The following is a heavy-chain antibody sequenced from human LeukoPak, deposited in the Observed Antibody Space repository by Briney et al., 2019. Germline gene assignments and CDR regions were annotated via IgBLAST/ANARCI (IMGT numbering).Heavy chain of an antibody. J-gene: IGHJ4*02. CDR2: ISAYSGNT. CDR3: ARDDPLVVVAARLDY. V-gene: IGHV1-18*01. D-gene: IGHD2-15*01. CDR1: GYTFTSYG. Sequence: ASVKVSCKASGYTFTSYGISWVRQAPGQGLEWVGWISAYSGNTNYAQRLQGRVTMTTDTSTSTAYMELRSLRSDDTAVYYCARDDPLVVVAARLDYWGQGTLVTVSS.